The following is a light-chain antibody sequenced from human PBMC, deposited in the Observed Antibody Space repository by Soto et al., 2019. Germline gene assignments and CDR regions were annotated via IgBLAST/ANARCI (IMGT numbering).Light chain of an antibody. CDR3: QGYGDSPPTYI. CDR1: QSVSSAY. CDR2: GAS. Sequence: EIGLPQSPGTLSFSPGEKVILSCRASQSVSSAYLAWYQQKPGQPPRLLIYGASNRATGVPDRFSGSGSGTDFTLAISRLEPEDFAVYYCQGYGDSPPTYIFGQGTKVDIK. V-gene: IGKV3-20*01. J-gene: IGKJ2*01.